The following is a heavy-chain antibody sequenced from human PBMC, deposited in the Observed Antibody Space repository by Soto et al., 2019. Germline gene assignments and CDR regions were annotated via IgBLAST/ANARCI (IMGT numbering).Heavy chain of an antibody. D-gene: IGHD5-18*01. V-gene: IGHV4-30-4*01. Sequence: PSETLSLTCTVSGGSISSGNYYWSWIRQPPGKGLEWIGFISYSGSTYYSLSLKSRVTISVDTSKNQFSLNLSFVTAADTAVYYCASMGTPATGLYLFDDWGQGSLVTGSS. CDR3: ASMGTPATGLYLFDD. J-gene: IGHJ4*02. CDR2: ISYSGST. CDR1: GGSISSGNYY.